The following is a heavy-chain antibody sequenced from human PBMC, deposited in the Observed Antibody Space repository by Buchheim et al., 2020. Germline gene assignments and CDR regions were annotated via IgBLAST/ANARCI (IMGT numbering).Heavy chain of an antibody. CDR3: ARDCGGDCYGHYYGLDV. CDR2: VSASGYS. Sequence: QVQLQESGPGLVKPSETLSLTCNVSGGSITGSYWSWIRQPPGKGLEWIGYVSASGYSIYNPSLESRVTMSVETSTNQFSLKLRSATAADTAIYYCARDCGGDCYGHYYGLDVWGQGTT. V-gene: IGHV4-59*12. CDR1: GGSITGSY. D-gene: IGHD2-21*02. J-gene: IGHJ6*02.